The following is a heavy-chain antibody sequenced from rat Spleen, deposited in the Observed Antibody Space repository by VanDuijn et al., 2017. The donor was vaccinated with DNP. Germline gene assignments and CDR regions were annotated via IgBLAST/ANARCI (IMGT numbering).Heavy chain of an antibody. V-gene: IGHV5-29*01. D-gene: IGHD1-12*01. Sequence: EVLLVESDGGLVQPGRSLKLSCAASGFTFSNYYMAWVRQAPTKGLEWVATIIYDGSSTYYRDSVKGRFTISRDNAQSTLYLQMDSLRSEDTATYYCARHRTIMPYYYAMDAWGQGASVTVSS. CDR3: ARHRTIMPYYYAMDA. J-gene: IGHJ4*01. CDR2: IIYDGSST. CDR1: GFTFSNYY.